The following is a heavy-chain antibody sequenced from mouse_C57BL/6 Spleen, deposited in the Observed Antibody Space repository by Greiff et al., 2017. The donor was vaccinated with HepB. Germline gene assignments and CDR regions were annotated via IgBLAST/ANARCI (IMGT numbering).Heavy chain of an antibody. CDR1: GYTFTSYW. J-gene: IGHJ4*01. Sequence: QVQLQQPGTELVKPGASVKLSCKASGYTFTSYWMHWVKQRPGQGLEWIGNINPSNGGTNYNEKFKSKATLTVDKSSSTAYMQLSSLTSEDSAVYYCARARYYYGSSYGAMDYWGQGTSVTVSS. V-gene: IGHV1-53*01. D-gene: IGHD1-1*01. CDR3: ARARYYYGSSYGAMDY. CDR2: INPSNGGT.